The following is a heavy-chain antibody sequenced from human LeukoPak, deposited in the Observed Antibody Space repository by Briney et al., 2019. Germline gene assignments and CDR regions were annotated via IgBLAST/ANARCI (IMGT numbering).Heavy chain of an antibody. J-gene: IGHJ4*02. CDR3: AREVYYGSENFDY. CDR2: IYPSGST. CDR1: GGSISSYY. D-gene: IGHD3-10*01. Sequence: PSETLSLTCTVSGGSISSYYWIWIRQPAGKGLEWIGRIYPSGSTNYNPSLKSRVTMSVDTSKNQFSLKLSSVTAADTAVYYCAREVYYGSENFDYWGQGTLVTVSS. V-gene: IGHV4-4*07.